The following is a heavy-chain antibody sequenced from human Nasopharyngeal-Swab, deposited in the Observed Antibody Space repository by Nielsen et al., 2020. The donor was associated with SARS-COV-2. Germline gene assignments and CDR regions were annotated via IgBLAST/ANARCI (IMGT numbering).Heavy chain of an antibody. CDR1: GDSISGINW. Sequence: SELLSLTCAVSGDSISGINWWSWVRQSPGQGLEWIGEIHHSGPTNYNPSLKSRVTMWLDKSKNQFSLELYSVTAADSAVYYCAREGWEAENGYDYWGQGTLVTVSS. V-gene: IGHV4-4*02. CDR3: AREGWEAENGYDY. CDR2: IHHSGPT. J-gene: IGHJ4*02. D-gene: IGHD1-26*01.